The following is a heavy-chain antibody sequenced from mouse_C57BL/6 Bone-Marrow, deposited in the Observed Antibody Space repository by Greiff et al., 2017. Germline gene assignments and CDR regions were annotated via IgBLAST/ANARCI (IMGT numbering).Heavy chain of an antibody. CDR2: SRNKANDYTT. D-gene: IGHD3-3*01. Sequence: EVKLVESGGGLVQSGRSLRLSCATSGFTFSDFYMEWVRQAPGQGLEWIAASRNKANDYTTEYSASVKGRFIVSRDTSQSILYLQMNALRAEATAIYYCARDAEGRDYWGQGTTLTVSS. CDR1: GFTFSDFY. V-gene: IGHV7-1*01. CDR3: ARDAEGRDY. J-gene: IGHJ2*01.